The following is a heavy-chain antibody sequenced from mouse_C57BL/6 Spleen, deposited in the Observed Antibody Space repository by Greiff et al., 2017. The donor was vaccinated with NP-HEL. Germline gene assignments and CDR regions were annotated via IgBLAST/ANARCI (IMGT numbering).Heavy chain of an antibody. CDR1: GFSLTSYG. CDR2: IWSDGST. J-gene: IGHJ3*01. CDR3: ARHDDGPFAY. V-gene: IGHV2-6-1*01. Sequence: VQVVESGPGLVAPSQSLSITCTVSGFSLTSYGVHWVRQPPGKGLEWLVVIWSDGSTTSNSALKSRLSIRKDTSKSQFFLKMNSLQTDDTAMYYFARHDDGPFAYWGQGTLVTVSA. D-gene: IGHD2-3*01.